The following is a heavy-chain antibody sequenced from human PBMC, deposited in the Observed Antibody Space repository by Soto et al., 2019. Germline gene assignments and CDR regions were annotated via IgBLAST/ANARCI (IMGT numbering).Heavy chain of an antibody. CDR1: GFSLSTSGVG. Sequence: QITLKESGPTLVKPTQTLTLTCTFSGFSLSTSGVGVGWIRQPPGKALEWLALIYWDDDKRYSPSLKSRLTITKETSTNGVDXTMTNMDPVDTATYYCAPLRAGYSSSWYEGSWFDPWGQGTLVTVSS. D-gene: IGHD6-13*01. J-gene: IGHJ5*02. CDR2: IYWDDDK. CDR3: APLRAGYSSSWYEGSWFDP. V-gene: IGHV2-5*02.